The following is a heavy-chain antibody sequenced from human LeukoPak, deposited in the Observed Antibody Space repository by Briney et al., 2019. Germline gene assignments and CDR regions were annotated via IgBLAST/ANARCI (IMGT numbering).Heavy chain of an antibody. CDR1: GFTFSAYA. D-gene: IGHD3-22*01. J-gene: IGHJ4*02. Sequence: GGSLRLSCEASGFTFSAYAMTWVRQAPGKGLEGGSAISGSGGNTYYADSVKGRFTISRDTSKNTLYLLMNSLRAEDTAVYYCTKNWGYYYDSTGYYSDYWGQGTLVTVSS. V-gene: IGHV3-23*01. CDR3: TKNWGYYYDSTGYYSDY. CDR2: ISGSGGNT.